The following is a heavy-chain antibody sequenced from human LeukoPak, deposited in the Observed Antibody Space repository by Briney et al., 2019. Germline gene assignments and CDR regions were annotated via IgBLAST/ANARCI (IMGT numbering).Heavy chain of an antibody. Sequence: SETLSLTCAVYGGSFSGYYWSWIRQPPGKGLEWIGEINHSGSTNYNPSLKSRVTISVDTSKNQFSLKLSSVTAADTAVYYCARWLWLRRAIFDYWGQGTLATVSS. CDR2: INHSGST. CDR3: ARWLWLRRAIFDY. V-gene: IGHV4-34*01. CDR1: GGSFSGYY. D-gene: IGHD5-18*01. J-gene: IGHJ4*02.